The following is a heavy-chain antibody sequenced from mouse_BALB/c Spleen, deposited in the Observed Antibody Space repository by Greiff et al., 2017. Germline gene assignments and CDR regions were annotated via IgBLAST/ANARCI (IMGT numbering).Heavy chain of an antibody. CDR2: ISYSGST. V-gene: IGHV3-2*02. CDR3: ARRELWSYFDY. J-gene: IGHJ2*01. Sequence: EVQLQQSGPGLVKPSQSLSLTCTVTGYSITSDYAWNWIRQFPGNKLEWMGYISYSGSTSYNPSLKSRISITRDTSKNKFFLQLNSVTTEDTATYYCARRELWSYFDYWGQGTTLTVSS. CDR1: GYSITSDYA. D-gene: IGHD1-1*02.